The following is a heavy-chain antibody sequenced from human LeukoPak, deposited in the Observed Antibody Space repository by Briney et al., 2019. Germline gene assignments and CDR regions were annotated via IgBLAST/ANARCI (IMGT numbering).Heavy chain of an antibody. J-gene: IGHJ4*02. CDR1: GFTFSSYW. CDR2: INSDGITT. Sequence: GGSLRLSCAASGFTFSSYWMHWVRQAPGKGLVWVSRINSDGITTNYADSVKGRFTICRDNAKNTLYLQMNSLRADDTAVYYCARTPYCSSTTCEDFDYWGQGTLVTVSS. D-gene: IGHD2-2*01. CDR3: ARTPYCSSTTCEDFDY. V-gene: IGHV3-74*01.